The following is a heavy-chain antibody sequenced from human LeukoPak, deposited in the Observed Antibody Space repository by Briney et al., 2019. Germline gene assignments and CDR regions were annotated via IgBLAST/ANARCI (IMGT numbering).Heavy chain of an antibody. V-gene: IGHV3-30*02. CDR1: GFTFSSYG. CDR3: AKDKQQLATPFDY. J-gene: IGHJ4*02. Sequence: GGSLRLSCAASGFTFSSYGMHWVRQAPGKGLEWVAFIRYDGSNKYYADSVKGRFTISRDNSKNTLYLQMNSLRAEDTAVYYCAKDKQQLATPFDYWGQGTLVTVSS. D-gene: IGHD6-13*01. CDR2: IRYDGSNK.